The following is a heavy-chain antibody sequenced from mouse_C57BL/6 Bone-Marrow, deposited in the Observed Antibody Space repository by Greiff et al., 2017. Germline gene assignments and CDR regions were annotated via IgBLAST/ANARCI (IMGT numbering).Heavy chain of an antibody. J-gene: IGHJ3*01. CDR3: ARWGLRGWFAY. V-gene: IGHV1-81*01. CDR1: GYTFTSYG. D-gene: IGHD2-13*01. CDR2: IYPRSGNT. Sequence: VQLQQSGAELARPGASVKLSCKASGYTFTSYGISWVKQRTGQGLEWIGEIYPRSGNTYSNEKFKGKATLTADKSSSTAYLELRSLTSEASAVYFCARWGLRGWFAYWGQGTLVTVSA.